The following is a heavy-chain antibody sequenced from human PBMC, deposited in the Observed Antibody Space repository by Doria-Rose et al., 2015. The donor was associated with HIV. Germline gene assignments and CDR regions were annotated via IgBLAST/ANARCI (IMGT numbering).Heavy chain of an antibody. V-gene: IGHV4-4*07. CDR1: GDSIHNFY. CDR2: IYSTGST. Sequence: VQLQESGPGLVKPSETLSLTCTVSGDSIHNFYWTWVRQAAGKGLEWIGRIYSTGSTNYNPSLQSRVTISIDTSRSQFSLSLRSVTAADTAFYFCARDGGDYWGQGALVTVTS. J-gene: IGHJ4*02. CDR3: ARDGGDY. D-gene: IGHD3-10*01.